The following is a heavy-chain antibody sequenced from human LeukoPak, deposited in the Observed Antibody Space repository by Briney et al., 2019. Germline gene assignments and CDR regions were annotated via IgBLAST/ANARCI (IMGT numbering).Heavy chain of an antibody. CDR3: ARHTSSRDWFES. Sequence: PSETLSLTCTVSGDSISSYYWTWLRQPPGKGLEWIGYVYNSGSTDYNPSLKSRVTISVNTSKNQLSLRLNSVTAADTAVYYCARHTSSRDWFESWGQGTLVTVSS. CDR2: VYNSGST. D-gene: IGHD6-13*01. V-gene: IGHV4-59*01. J-gene: IGHJ5*01. CDR1: GDSISSYY.